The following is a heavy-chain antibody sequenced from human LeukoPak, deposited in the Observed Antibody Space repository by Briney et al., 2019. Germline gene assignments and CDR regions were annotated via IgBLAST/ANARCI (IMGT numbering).Heavy chain of an antibody. CDR2: MNPNSGNT. V-gene: IGHV1-8*01. J-gene: IGHJ4*02. D-gene: IGHD2-2*01. CDR1: GYTSASYD. Sequence: ASVKVSCKSSGYTSASYDINWVRQATGQGLEWMGWMNPNSGNTGYAQKFQGRVTITRDTSITTAYMELSNLKSEDTAVYYCTRANHRDQRPFDYWGQGTLVTVSS. CDR3: TRANHRDQRPFDY.